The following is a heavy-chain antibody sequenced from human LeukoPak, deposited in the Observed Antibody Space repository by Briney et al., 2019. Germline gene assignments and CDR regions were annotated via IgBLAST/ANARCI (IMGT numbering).Heavy chain of an antibody. CDR3: VRGSNYQPQPSDAFDI. J-gene: IGHJ3*02. V-gene: IGHV1-18*01. CDR1: GYTFISYG. D-gene: IGHD2-2*01. Sequence: ASVKVSCKASGYTFISYGISWVRQAPGQGLEWMGWISTYNGNTDYAQNLQGRVTMTTDTSTSTAYMELRSLRSDDTAVFYCVRGSNYQPQPSDAFDIWGQGTMVTVSS. CDR2: ISTYNGNT.